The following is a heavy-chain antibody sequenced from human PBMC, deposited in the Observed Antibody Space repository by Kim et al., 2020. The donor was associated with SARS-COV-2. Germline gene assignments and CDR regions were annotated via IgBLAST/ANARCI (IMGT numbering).Heavy chain of an antibody. CDR3: ARGNYVVMMRLADDYNGMDV. V-gene: IGHV3-30-3*01. J-gene: IGHJ6*02. CDR1: GLRFVDSA. Sequence: GGSLRLSCAASGLRFVDSAMNWVRQAPGKGLEWVAVISYDGRNKEYADSVKGRFSISRDNSKSTLSLQMNSLRLEDTAVYFCARGNYVVMMRLADDYNGMDVWGQGTTVTVSS. D-gene: IGHD4-4*01. CDR2: ISYDGRNK.